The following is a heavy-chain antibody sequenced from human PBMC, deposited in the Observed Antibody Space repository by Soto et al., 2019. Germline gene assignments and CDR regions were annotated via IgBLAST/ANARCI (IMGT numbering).Heavy chain of an antibody. J-gene: IGHJ5*02. CDR1: GGTFSSYA. Sequence: QVQLVQSGAEVKKPGSSVKVSCKASGGTFSSYAISWVRQAPGQGLEWMGGIIPIFGTANYAQKFQGRVTSPADESTSTAYMELSSLRSEDTAVYYCARGVEDTAMVWGWFDPWGQGTLVTVSS. CDR2: IIPIFGTA. CDR3: ARGVEDTAMVWGWFDP. V-gene: IGHV1-69*12. D-gene: IGHD5-18*01.